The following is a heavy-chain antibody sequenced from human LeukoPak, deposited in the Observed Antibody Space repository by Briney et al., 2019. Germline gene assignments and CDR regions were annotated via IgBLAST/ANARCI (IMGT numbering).Heavy chain of an antibody. J-gene: IGHJ4*02. Sequence: SETLSLTCTVSGGSVSSGGYFWSWIRQPPGKGLEWIGYIYYSENTNYNPSLKSRVTISVDTSKNQFSLKLSSVTAADTAVYYCAREVAAVAGTDYWGQGTLVTVSS. CDR3: AREVAAVAGTDY. CDR2: IYYSENT. V-gene: IGHV4-61*08. CDR1: GGSVSSGGYF. D-gene: IGHD6-19*01.